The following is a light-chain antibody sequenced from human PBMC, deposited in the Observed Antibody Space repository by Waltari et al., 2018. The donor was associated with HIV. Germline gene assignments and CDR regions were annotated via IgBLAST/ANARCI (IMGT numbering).Light chain of an antibody. CDR3: QQYGSWPLT. CDR2: SAS. J-gene: IGKJ4*01. CDR1: QSVTSN. Sequence: EIVMTQSPATLYVSPGDRTILSCRASQSVTSNLAWYKQKPGQAPRLLIHSASTRATGIPARFSGGGSGTDFTLTITSLQSEDSWFYYCQQYGSWPLTFCGGTKVEIK. V-gene: IGKV3-15*01.